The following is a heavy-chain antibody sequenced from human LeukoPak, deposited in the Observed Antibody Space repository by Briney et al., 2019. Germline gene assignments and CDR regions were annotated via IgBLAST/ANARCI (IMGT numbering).Heavy chain of an antibody. CDR1: GFTFSIYW. D-gene: IGHD1-26*01. V-gene: IGHV3-7*01. CDR3: ARAGGTYYGIAFDI. CDR2: IKQDGSEK. Sequence: PGGSLRLSCAASGFTFSIYWMSWVRQAPGKGLEWVANIKQDGSEKYYVDSVKGRFTISRDNAKNSLYLQMNSLRAEDTAVYYCARAGGTYYGIAFDIWGQGTMVTVSS. J-gene: IGHJ3*02.